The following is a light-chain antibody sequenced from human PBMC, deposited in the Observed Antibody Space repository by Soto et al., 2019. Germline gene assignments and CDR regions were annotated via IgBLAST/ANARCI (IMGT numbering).Light chain of an antibody. CDR2: EVS. CDR3: SSYTSSSTYV. J-gene: IGLJ1*01. CDR1: SSDVGGYNY. V-gene: IGLV2-14*01. Sequence: QSALTQPASVSGSPGQSITISCTGTSSDVGGYNYVSWYQQHPGKAPKPMIYEVSNRPSGVSNRFSGSESGNTASLTISGLQDEDEADYYCSSYTSSSTYVFGTGTKVTVL.